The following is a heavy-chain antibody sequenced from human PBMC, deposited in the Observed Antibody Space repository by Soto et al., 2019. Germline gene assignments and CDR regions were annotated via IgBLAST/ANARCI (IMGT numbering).Heavy chain of an antibody. CDR2: IYYSGST. D-gene: IGHD5-12*01. CDR1: GGSISSYY. V-gene: IGHV4-59*01. CDR3: ARGSVEMATIGDFDY. J-gene: IGHJ4*02. Sequence: SETLSLTCTVSGGSISSYYWSWIRQPPGKGLEWIGYIYYSGSTNYNPSLKSRVTISVDTSKNQFSLKLSSVTAADTAVYYCARGSVEMATIGDFDYWGQGTLVTVS.